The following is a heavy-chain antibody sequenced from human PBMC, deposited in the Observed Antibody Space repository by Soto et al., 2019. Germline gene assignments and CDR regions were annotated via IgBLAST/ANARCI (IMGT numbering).Heavy chain of an antibody. V-gene: IGHV4-31*01. CDR2: NYNSGSS. D-gene: IGHD1-1*01. CDR3: ARGEHKTGMEGAFDY. J-gene: IGHJ4*02. CDR1: GGSISSGGYY. Sequence: QVQLQESGPGLVKPPQTLSLTCTVSGGSISSGGYYWSWIRQLPGKGLEWIGYNYNSGSSYYNPSLKSLITKSVDPSKNPFSPKLGSVTAADTAVYYCARGEHKTGMEGAFDYWGQGTLVTVSS.